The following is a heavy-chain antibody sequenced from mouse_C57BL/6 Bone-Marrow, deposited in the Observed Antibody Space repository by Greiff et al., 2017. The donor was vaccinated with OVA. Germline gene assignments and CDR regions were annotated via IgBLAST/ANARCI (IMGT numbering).Heavy chain of an antibody. CDR2: IYPRSGNT. CDR3: ARGDYGNSYWYFDV. J-gene: IGHJ1*03. D-gene: IGHD2-1*01. Sequence: LVESGAELARPGASVKLSCKASGYTFTSYGISWVKQRTGQGLEWIGEIYPRSGNTYYNEKFKGKATLTADKSSSTAYMELRSLTSEDSAVYFCARGDYGNSYWYFDVWGTGTTVTVSS. V-gene: IGHV1-81*01. CDR1: GYTFTSYG.